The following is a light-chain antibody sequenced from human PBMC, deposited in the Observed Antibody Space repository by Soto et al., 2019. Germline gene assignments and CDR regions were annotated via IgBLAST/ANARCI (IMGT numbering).Light chain of an antibody. Sequence: DIQMTQSPSSLSASVGARVPITCRASQSISSSLNWYRHKPGKAPKLLIYAASSLQTGVPSRFSGSRSGTDFALTISSLQREDFATYYCQQTDTFPRTFGQGTKVEMK. V-gene: IGKV1-39*01. J-gene: IGKJ1*01. CDR1: QSISSS. CDR3: QQTDTFPRT. CDR2: AAS.